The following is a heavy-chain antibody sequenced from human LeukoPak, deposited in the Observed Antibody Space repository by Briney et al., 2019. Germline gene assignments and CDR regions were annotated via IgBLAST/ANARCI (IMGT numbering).Heavy chain of an antibody. CDR2: TYYRSKRYN. Sequence: SQTLSLTCAISGDSVSSNSAAWNWIRQSPSRGLEWLGRTYYRSKRYNDYAVSVKSRITINPDTSKNQFSLQLNSVTPEDTAVYYCASSGDASYSGSYYDLYYFDYWGQGTLVTVSS. D-gene: IGHD1-26*01. CDR1: GDSVSSNSAA. CDR3: ASSGDASYSGSYYDLYYFDY. J-gene: IGHJ4*02. V-gene: IGHV6-1*01.